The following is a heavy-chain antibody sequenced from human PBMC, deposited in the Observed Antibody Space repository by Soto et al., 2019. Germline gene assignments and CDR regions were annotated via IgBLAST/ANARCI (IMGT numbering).Heavy chain of an antibody. CDR1: GFTFNSYG. CDR3: ARPLVAPVAGPYYYGMDV. CDR2: IWYDGNTK. J-gene: IGHJ6*02. Sequence: PGGSLRLSCTASGFTFNSYGFNWVRQAPGKGLEWVTVIWYDGNTKYYADSVKGRFTISSDNLRSTVYLQMNSLTAEDTAVYYCARPLVAPVAGPYYYGMDVWGQGTTVTVSS. D-gene: IGHD6-19*01. V-gene: IGHV3-33*01.